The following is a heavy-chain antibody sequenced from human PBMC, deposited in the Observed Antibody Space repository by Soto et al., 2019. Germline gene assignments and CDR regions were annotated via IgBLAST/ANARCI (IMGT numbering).Heavy chain of an antibody. Sequence: PGGSLRLSCAASGFTFSGSAMHWVRQASGKGLEWVGRIRSKANSYATAYAASVKGRFTISRDDSKNTAYLQMNSLKTEDTAVYYCRGYCISSSCYDGGNFDYWGQGTLVTVSS. CDR1: GFTFSGSA. D-gene: IGHD2-2*01. CDR3: RGYCISSSCYDGGNFDY. CDR2: IRSKANSYAT. V-gene: IGHV3-73*01. J-gene: IGHJ4*02.